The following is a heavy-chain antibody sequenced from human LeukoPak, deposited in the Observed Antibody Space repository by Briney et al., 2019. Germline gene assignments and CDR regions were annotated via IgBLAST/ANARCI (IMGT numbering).Heavy chain of an antibody. Sequence: SETLSPTCAVSGGSISSSNWWSWVRQPPGKGLEWIGEIYHSGSTNYNPSLKSRVTISVDKSKNQFSLKLSSVTAADTAVYYCARDNWDMSSGWTRYFDLWGRGTLVTVSS. D-gene: IGHD6-19*01. J-gene: IGHJ2*01. CDR3: ARDNWDMSSGWTRYFDL. CDR2: IYHSGST. V-gene: IGHV4-4*02. CDR1: GGSISSSNW.